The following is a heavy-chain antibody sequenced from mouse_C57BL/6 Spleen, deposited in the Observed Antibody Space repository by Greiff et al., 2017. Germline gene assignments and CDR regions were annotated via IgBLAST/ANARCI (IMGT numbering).Heavy chain of an antibody. V-gene: IGHV5-6*01. J-gene: IGHJ1*03. CDR2: ISSGGSYT. D-gene: IGHD1-1*01. CDR1: GFTFSSYG. Sequence: EVQLVESGGDLVKPGGSLKLSCAASGFTFSSYGMSWVRQTPDKRLEWVATISSGGSYTYYPDIVKGRFTIARDNAKNTLYLQMSSLKSEDTAMYYCARHNGSSFWYFDVWGTGTTVTVSS. CDR3: ARHNGSSFWYFDV.